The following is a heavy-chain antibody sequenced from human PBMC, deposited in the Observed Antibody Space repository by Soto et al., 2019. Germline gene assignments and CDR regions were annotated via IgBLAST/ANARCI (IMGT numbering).Heavy chain of an antibody. CDR1: GGSISSYY. D-gene: IGHD6-13*01. CDR3: ARVSSSWYNYYYYYMDV. J-gene: IGHJ6*03. CDR2: IYYSGST. V-gene: IGHV4-59*01. Sequence: PSETLSLTCTVSGGSISSYYWSWIRQPPGKGLEWIGYIYYSGSTNYNPSLKSRVTISVDTSKNQFSLKLSSVTAADTAVYYCARVSSSWYNYYYYYMDVWGKGTTVTVSS.